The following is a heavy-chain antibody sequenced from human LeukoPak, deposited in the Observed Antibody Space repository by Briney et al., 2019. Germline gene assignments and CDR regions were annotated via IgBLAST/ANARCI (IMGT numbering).Heavy chain of an antibody. CDR2: ISFSGSTI. Sequence: GGSLRLSCAASGFTFSDYYMSWIRQAPGKGLEWVSYISFSGSTIYYADSVKGRFTISRDNTKNSLYLQMNSLRAEDTAVYYCAKNIVGALRGGAFDIWGQGTMVTVSS. V-gene: IGHV3-11*01. J-gene: IGHJ3*02. CDR1: GFTFSDYY. CDR3: AKNIVGALRGGAFDI. D-gene: IGHD1-26*01.